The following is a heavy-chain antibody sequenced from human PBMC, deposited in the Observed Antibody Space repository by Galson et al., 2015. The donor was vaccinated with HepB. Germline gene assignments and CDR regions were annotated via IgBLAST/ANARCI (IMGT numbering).Heavy chain of an antibody. D-gene: IGHD6-13*01. J-gene: IGHJ6*02. CDR1: GFTFSSYS. V-gene: IGHV3-21*01. Sequence: SLRLSCAASGFTFSSYSMNWVRQAPGKGLEWVSSIRSSSSYIYYEYSVKGRFTISRDNAKNSLYLQMNSLGAEDTAVYYCARDNSSSWLAYYYYYGMDVWGQGTTVTVSS. CDR3: ARDNSSSWLAYYYYYGMDV. CDR2: IRSSSSYI.